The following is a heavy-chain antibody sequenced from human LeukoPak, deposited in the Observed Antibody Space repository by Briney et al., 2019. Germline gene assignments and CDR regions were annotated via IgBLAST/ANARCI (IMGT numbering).Heavy chain of an antibody. CDR1: GFTFSSYG. J-gene: IGHJ4*02. CDR2: IWYDGSNK. CDR3: AKDHGDIVVVPAATAPDY. D-gene: IGHD2-2*01. Sequence: GGSLRLSCAASGFTFSSYGMHWVRQAPGKGLEWVVVIWYDGSNKYYADSVKGRFTISRDNSKNSLYLQMNSLRAEDTAVYYCAKDHGDIVVVPAATAPDYWGQGTLVTVSS. V-gene: IGHV3-33*06.